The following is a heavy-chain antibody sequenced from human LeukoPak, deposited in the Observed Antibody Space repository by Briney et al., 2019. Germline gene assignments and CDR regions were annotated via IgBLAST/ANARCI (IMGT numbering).Heavy chain of an antibody. V-gene: IGHV4-4*02. CDR1: GGSISSSNW. J-gene: IGHJ4*02. D-gene: IGHD1-1*01. Sequence: SETLSLTCAVSGGSISSSNWWSWVRQPPGKGLEWIGEIYHSGSTNYNPSLKSRVTMSVDTSKNQFSLKLSSVTAADTAVYYCARDRGTWNDDGFDYWGQGTLVTVSS. CDR3: ARDRGTWNDDGFDY. CDR2: IYHSGST.